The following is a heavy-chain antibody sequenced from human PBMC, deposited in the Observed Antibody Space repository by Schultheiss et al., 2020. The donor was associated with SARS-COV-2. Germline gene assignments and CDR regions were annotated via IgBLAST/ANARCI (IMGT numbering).Heavy chain of an antibody. CDR2: IHGTTSPI. J-gene: IGHJ4*02. Sequence: GGSLRLSCAASGFTFSIHSMNWVRQAPGKGLEWVSYIHGTTSPIYYTDSVKGRFTISRDNAKNSLYLQMNNLRAEDTAVYYCARDQRNGELDSWGRGILVTVFS. CDR1: GFTFSIHS. CDR3: ARDQRNGELDS. V-gene: IGHV3-48*04. D-gene: IGHD3-10*01.